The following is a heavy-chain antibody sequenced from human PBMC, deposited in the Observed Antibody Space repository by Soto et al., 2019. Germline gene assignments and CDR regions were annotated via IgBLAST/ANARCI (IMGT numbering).Heavy chain of an antibody. CDR2: ISAYNGNT. J-gene: IGHJ6*03. V-gene: IGHV1-18*01. Sequence: ASVKVSCKASGYTFTSYGISWVRQAPGQGLEWMGWISAYNGNTIYAQKFQGRVTMTEDTSTDTAYMELSSLRSEDTAVYYCATGLRFLAKNYYYYMDVWGKGTTVTVSS. CDR1: GYTFTSYG. D-gene: IGHD3-3*01. CDR3: ATGLRFLAKNYYYYMDV.